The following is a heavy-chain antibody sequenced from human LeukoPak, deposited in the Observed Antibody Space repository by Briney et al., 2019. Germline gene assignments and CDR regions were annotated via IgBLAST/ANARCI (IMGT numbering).Heavy chain of an antibody. CDR2: MNPKNANT. V-gene: IGHV1-8*01. CDR1: GYTFTTHD. CDR3: ARPGNSSSYPNWVY. Sequence: GASVKVSCKSSGYTFTTHDITWVRQVPGQGLEWMGWMNPKNANTGYAQKFQGRVTMTRDTTTSTAYMELSSLTSDDTAVYYCARPGNSSSYPNWVYWGQGSLVTIYS. D-gene: IGHD6-13*01. J-gene: IGHJ4*02.